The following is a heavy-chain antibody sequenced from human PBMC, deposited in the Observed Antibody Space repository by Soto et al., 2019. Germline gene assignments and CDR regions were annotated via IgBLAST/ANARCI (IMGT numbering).Heavy chain of an antibody. J-gene: IGHJ4*02. CDR1: GFTFSDYY. D-gene: IGHD2-2*01. Sequence: GGSLRLSCAASGFTFSDYYMSWIRQAPGKGLEWVSYISSSSSYTNYADSVKGRFTISRDNAKNSLYLQMNSLRAEDTAVYYCAGAVPAAIASWHYWGQGTLVTAPQ. CDR3: AGAVPAAIASWHY. CDR2: ISSSSSYT. V-gene: IGHV3-11*06.